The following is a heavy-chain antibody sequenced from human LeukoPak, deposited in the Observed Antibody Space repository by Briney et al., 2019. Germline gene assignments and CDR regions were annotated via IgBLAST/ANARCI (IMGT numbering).Heavy chain of an antibody. V-gene: IGHV4-34*01. CDR2: INHSGST. J-gene: IGHJ4*02. D-gene: IGHD3-9*01. Sequence: SETLSLTCAVYGGSFSGYYWSWIRQPPGKGLEWIGEINHSGSTNYNPSLKSRVTISVDTSKNQFSLKLSSVTAADTAVYYCARETGSGRFIDYWGQGTLVTVSS. CDR1: GGSFSGYY. CDR3: ARETGSGRFIDY.